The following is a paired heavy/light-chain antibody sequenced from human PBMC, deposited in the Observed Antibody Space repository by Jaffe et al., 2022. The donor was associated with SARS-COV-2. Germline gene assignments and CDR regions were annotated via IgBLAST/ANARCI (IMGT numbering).Heavy chain of an antibody. CDR2: IYYSGTT. D-gene: IGHD2-2*01. CDR1: GGSISSSAYY. J-gene: IGHJ3*02. V-gene: IGHV4-39*01. CDR3: VTPHDQAFDI. Sequence: QLHLQESGPGLVKPSETLSLTCTVSGGSISSSAYYWGWVRQPPGKGLEWIGSIYYSGTTYHNPSLKSRVTISVDTSKNQFFLKMSSVTAADTAVYYCVTPHDQAFDIWGQGTMVTVSA.
Light chain of an antibody. CDR1: ELTNKY. J-gene: IGLJ2*01. V-gene: IGLV3-1*01. CDR3: QAWDNNTVI. Sequence: SYELTQPPSVSVSPGQTASFTCSGDELTNKYACWYQKRPGQSPLLVIYQDYKRPSGIPERFSGSNSGNTATLTIGGTQAVDEAEYYCQAWDNNTVIFGGGTQLTVL. CDR2: QDY.